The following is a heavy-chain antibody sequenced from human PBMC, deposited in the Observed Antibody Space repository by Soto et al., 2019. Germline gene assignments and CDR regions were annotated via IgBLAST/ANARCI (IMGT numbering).Heavy chain of an antibody. CDR2: IYHSGST. V-gene: IGHV4-30-2*01. J-gene: IGHJ4*02. Sequence: PSATLSLTCAPPSTSIISAGYSCSWIRQPPGKGLDWIGYIYHSGSTYYNPSLKFRVTISVDRSKNQFSLKLSSVTAADTAVYYCARGPPFHWGQGTLVTVS. D-gene: IGHD3-16*01. CDR1: STSIISAGYS. CDR3: ARGPPFH.